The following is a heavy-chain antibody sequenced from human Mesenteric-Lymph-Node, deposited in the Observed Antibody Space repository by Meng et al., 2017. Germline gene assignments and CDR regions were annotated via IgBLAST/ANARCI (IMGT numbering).Heavy chain of an antibody. CDR2: IIPLGGGT. CDR1: GYTFTSYY. CDR3: ARVGAPYFERSGYSYVVDV. D-gene: IGHD3-22*01. J-gene: IGHJ6*02. V-gene: IGHV1-46*01. Sequence: ASVKVSCKTSGYTFTSYYLHWVRQAPGQGLEWMGIIIPLGGGTNYAQKFQGRITLTRDTSTSTVYMELSSLRSEDTAVYYCARVGAPYFERSGYSYVVDVWGQGTTVTVSS.